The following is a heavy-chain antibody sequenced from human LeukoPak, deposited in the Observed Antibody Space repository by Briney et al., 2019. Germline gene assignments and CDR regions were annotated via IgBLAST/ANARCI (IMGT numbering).Heavy chain of an antibody. CDR2: ISGSGGST. CDR3: AKGGWFYDSSGYYYPYYFDY. Sequence: GGSLRLSCAASGFTFSSYAMGWVRQAPGKGLEWVSAISGSGGSTYYADSVKGRFTISRDNSKNTLYLQMNSLRAEDTAVYYCAKGGWFYDSSGYYYPYYFDYWGQGTLVTVSS. CDR1: GFTFSSYA. J-gene: IGHJ4*02. V-gene: IGHV3-23*01. D-gene: IGHD3-22*01.